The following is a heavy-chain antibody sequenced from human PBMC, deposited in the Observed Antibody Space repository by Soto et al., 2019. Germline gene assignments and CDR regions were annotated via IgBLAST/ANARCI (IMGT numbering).Heavy chain of an antibody. CDR3: ARGGHVVVVTAALDY. J-gene: IGHJ4*02. D-gene: IGHD2-21*02. CDR2: VNPSGGHT. CDR1: GDTFTDYY. V-gene: IGHV1-46*01. Sequence: QVQLMQSGAEVKKPGASVKVSCKASGDTFTDYYIHWVRQAPGQGLEWMGTVNPSGGHTTYAQHFLGRVTXPXXXSXXTPYTALTSLTSDDTALYYCARGGHVVVVTAALDYWGQGTLVTVSS.